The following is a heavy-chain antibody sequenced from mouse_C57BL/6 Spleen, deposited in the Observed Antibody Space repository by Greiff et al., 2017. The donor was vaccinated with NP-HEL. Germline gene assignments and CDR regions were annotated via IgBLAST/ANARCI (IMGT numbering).Heavy chain of an antibody. J-gene: IGHJ3*01. CDR2: ISSGSSTI. D-gene: IGHD3-2*02. CDR3: ASLDSSGYGAWCAY. CDR1: GFTFSDYG. Sequence: EVQLVESGGGLVKPGGSLKLSCAASGFTFSDYGMHWVRQSPEKGLEWVAYISSGSSTIYYADTVTGRFTISRDNAKNTLFLQMTSQWSEDTAMYYCASLDSSGYGAWCAYWGQGTLVTVSA. V-gene: IGHV5-17*01.